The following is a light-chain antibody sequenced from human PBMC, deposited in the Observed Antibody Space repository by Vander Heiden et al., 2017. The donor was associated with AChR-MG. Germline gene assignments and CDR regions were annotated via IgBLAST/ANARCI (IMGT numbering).Light chain of an antibody. J-gene: IGKJ5*01. V-gene: IGKV3D-20*01. CDR3: QKYGRSPIT. CDR2: DTF. Sequence: ATLSCQASQRVNRLHVAWFQQTPGLAPRLHIYDTFTRATGIPDRFSGSGSGTDCTLTISRLEPEDFAVYYCQKYGRSPITFGQGTRVEIK. CDR1: QRVNRLH.